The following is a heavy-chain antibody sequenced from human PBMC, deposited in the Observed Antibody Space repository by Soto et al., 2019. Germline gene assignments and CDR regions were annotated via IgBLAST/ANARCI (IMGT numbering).Heavy chain of an antibody. Sequence: ASVKVSCKSSGYKFISHSITWVRQAPGQGLEWMGRISAYNGNTNYAQKLQGRVTMTTDTSTNTAYMELRSLRSDDTAVYYCARGAFCGGAPGCRDMDVWGQGTTVTVSS. J-gene: IGHJ6*02. CDR3: ARGAFCGGAPGCRDMDV. D-gene: IGHD2-21*01. CDR2: ISAYNGNT. CDR1: GYKFISHS. V-gene: IGHV1-18*01.